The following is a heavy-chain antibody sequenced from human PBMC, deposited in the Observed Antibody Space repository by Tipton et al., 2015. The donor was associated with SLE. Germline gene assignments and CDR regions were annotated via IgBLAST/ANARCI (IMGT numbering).Heavy chain of an antibody. CDR2: ISAYNGNT. V-gene: IGHV1-18*01. CDR1: GYTFTSYA. J-gene: IGHJ6*03. CDR3: ARDPAQWLVREYCYYMDV. Sequence: QSGAEVKKPGASVKVSCKASGYTFTSYAISWVRQAPGQGLEWMGWISAYNGNTNYAQKLQGRVTMTTDTSTSTAYMELRSLRSDDTAVYYCARDPAQWLVREYCYYMDVWGKGTTVTVSS. D-gene: IGHD6-19*01.